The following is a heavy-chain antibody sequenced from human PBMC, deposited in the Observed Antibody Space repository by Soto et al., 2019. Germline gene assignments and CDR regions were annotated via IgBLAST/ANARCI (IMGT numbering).Heavy chain of an antibody. V-gene: IGHV3-30*18. Sequence: QVQLVESGGGVVRPGRSLRLSCAASGFTFSSYGMHWVRQAPGKGLEWVAVISYDGSNKYYADSVKGRFTISRDNSKNTLYLQMNSLRAEDTAVYYCAKVRYSSGFGGMDVWGQGTTVTVSS. J-gene: IGHJ6*02. D-gene: IGHD6-19*01. CDR1: GFTFSSYG. CDR2: ISYDGSNK. CDR3: AKVRYSSGFGGMDV.